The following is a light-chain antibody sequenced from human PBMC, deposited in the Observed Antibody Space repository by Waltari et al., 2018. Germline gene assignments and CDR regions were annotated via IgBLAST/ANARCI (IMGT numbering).Light chain of an antibody. J-gene: IGKJ1*01. V-gene: IGKV1-12*01. CDR1: QDINNW. Sequence: DVQLTQSPSSLSASVGDKVTITCRTSQDINNWLASYQQKPGKAPNLLIYAASSVESGVPSRFSGSGSGTEYTLTINSLQPEDFATYYCQQGYSIPRTFGQGTKVEIK. CDR2: AAS. CDR3: QQGYSIPRT.